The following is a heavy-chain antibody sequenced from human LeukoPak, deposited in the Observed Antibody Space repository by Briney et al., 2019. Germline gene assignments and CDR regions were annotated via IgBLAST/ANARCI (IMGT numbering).Heavy chain of an antibody. CDR2: INHSGST. V-gene: IGHV4-34*01. D-gene: IGHD6-13*01. CDR1: GGSFSGYY. Sequence: SETLSLTCAVYGGSFSGYYWSWIRQPPGKGLEWIGEINHSGSTNYNPSLKSRVTISVDTSKNQFSLKLSSVTAADTAVYYCARRTPYSSSWATWYFDYWGQGTLVTVSS. CDR3: ARRTPYSSSWATWYFDY. J-gene: IGHJ4*02.